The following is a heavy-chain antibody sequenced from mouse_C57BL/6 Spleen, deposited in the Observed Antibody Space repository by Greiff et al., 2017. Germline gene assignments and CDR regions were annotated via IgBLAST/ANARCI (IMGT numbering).Heavy chain of an antibody. CDR2: IYPGSGST. V-gene: IGHV1-55*01. CDR3: ASRGSNWDYCDY. Sequence: QVQLQQPGAELVKPGASAKMSCKASGYTFTSYWITWVKQRPGQGLEWIGDIYPGSGSTNYNEKFKSKATLTVDTSSSTAYMQLSSLTSEDSAVYYCASRGSNWDYCDYWGQGTTLTVAS. CDR1: GYTFTSYW. J-gene: IGHJ2*01. D-gene: IGHD2-5*01.